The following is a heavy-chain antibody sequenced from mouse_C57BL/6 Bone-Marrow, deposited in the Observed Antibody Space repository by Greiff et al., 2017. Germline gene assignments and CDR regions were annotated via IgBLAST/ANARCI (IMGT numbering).Heavy chain of an antibody. Sequence: VQLQQSGAELVKPGASVKLSCTASGFNIKDYYMHWVKQRTEQGLEWIGRIDPEDGETKYAPKFQGKATITADKSSNTAYLQLSSLTSDDTAVYYCASYFTTAVLAGFDYWGQGTTLTVSS. J-gene: IGHJ2*01. V-gene: IGHV14-2*01. CDR3: ASYFTTAVLAGFDY. CDR1: GFNIKDYY. D-gene: IGHD1-1*01. CDR2: IDPEDGET.